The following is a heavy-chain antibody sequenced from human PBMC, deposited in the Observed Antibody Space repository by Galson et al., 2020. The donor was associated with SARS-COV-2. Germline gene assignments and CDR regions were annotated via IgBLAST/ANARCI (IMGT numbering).Heavy chain of an antibody. D-gene: IGHD3-22*01. J-gene: IGHJ6*02. CDR1: GFTFSSYG. V-gene: IGHV3-33*01. Sequence: GGSLRLSCAASGFTFSSYGMHWVRQAPGKGLEWVAVIWYDGSNKYYADSVKGRFTISRDNSKNTLYLQMNSLRAGDTAVYYCARDCYYYDSSGYYYPHYYYYGMDVWGQGTTVTVSS. CDR2: IWYDGSNK. CDR3: ARDCYYYDSSGYYYPHYYYYGMDV.